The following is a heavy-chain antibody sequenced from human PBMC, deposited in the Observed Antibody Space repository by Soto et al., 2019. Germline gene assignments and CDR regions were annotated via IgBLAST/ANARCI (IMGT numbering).Heavy chain of an antibody. V-gene: IGHV3-21*01. D-gene: IGHD2-21*02. CDR1: EFTFSTYS. Sequence: GGSLRLSCAASEFTFSTYSMNWVRQAPGKGPEWVSSISSSSSYIYYADSVKGRFTISRDNAKNSLYLQMNSLRAEDTAVYYCARDQPQYCDGDCTNYWGQGTLVTVSS. CDR2: ISSSSSYI. J-gene: IGHJ4*02. CDR3: ARDQPQYCDGDCTNY.